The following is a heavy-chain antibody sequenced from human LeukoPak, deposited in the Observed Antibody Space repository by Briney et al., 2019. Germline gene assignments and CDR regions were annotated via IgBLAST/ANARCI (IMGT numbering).Heavy chain of an antibody. CDR3: ARGARWLQSSHFDY. D-gene: IGHD5-24*01. CDR2: INHSGST. Sequence: KTSETLSLTCAVYGGSFSGYYWSWIRQPPGKGLEWIGEINHSGSTNYNPSLKSRVTISVDTSKNQFSLKLSSVTAADMAVYYCARGARWLQSSHFDYWGQGTLVTVSS. V-gene: IGHV4-34*01. CDR1: GGSFSGYY. J-gene: IGHJ4*02.